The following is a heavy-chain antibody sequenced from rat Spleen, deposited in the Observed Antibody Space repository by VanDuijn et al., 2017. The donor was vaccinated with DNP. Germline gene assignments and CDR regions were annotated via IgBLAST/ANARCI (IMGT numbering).Heavy chain of an antibody. CDR3: ARSPETSYIYFPWAY. J-gene: IGHJ3*01. V-gene: IGHV2-41*01. CDR1: GFSLTSNS. Sequence: QVQLKESGPGLVQPSQTLSLTCTVAGFSLTSNSVHWVRQPPGKGLEWMRVIWNNGGTRYNSVLKSRLSIREDTSKSQVFLKMNSLQTEDTATYYCARSPETSYIYFPWAYWGQGTLVTVSS. D-gene: IGHD1-2*01. CDR2: IWNNGGT.